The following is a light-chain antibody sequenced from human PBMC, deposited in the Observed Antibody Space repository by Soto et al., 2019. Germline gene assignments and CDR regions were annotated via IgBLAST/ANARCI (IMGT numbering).Light chain of an antibody. Sequence: EIVMTQSPATLSVSPGERATLSCRASQSVSNNVAWYQQKPGQAPRVVIYAASMRATGIPARFSGRGSGTDLTLTISSLQSEDVALYYCQHYNDWPPWPFGQGTKVEIK. CDR1: QSVSNN. J-gene: IGKJ1*01. CDR2: AAS. V-gene: IGKV3-15*01. CDR3: QHYNDWPPWP.